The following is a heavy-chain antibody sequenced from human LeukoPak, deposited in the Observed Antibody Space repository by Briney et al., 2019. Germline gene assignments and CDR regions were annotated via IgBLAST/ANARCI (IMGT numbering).Heavy chain of an antibody. CDR3: AKGRVGSGWYRFDY. CDR1: GFTLSSYG. CDR2: ISYDGSNK. Sequence: GRSLRLSCAASGFTLSSYGMHWVRQAPGKGLEWVAVISYDGSNKYYADSVKGRFTISRDNSKNTLYLQMNSLRAEDTAVYYCAKGRVGSGWYRFDYWGQGTLVTVPS. D-gene: IGHD6-19*01. J-gene: IGHJ4*02. V-gene: IGHV3-30*18.